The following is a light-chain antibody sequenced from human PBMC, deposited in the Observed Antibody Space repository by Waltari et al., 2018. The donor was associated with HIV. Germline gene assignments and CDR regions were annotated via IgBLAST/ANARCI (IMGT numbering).Light chain of an antibody. V-gene: IGLV3-21*02. Sequence: SYVLTQPPSVSVAPGQTARISCGGNNIGRKSVHWYQQKPGQAPVLVVYDDNDRPSGIPERFSGSNSGNTATLTISRVEAGDEADYYCQVWDSSSDHAVFGGGTQLSVL. CDR1: NIGRKS. CDR2: DDN. CDR3: QVWDSSSDHAV. J-gene: IGLJ7*01.